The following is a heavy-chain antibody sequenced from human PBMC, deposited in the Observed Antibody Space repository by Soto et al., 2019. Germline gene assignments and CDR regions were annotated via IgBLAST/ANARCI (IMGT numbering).Heavy chain of an antibody. D-gene: IGHD6-19*01. V-gene: IGHV3-30-3*01. J-gene: IGHJ4*02. CDR1: GFTFSNFP. Sequence: SGGSLRLSCAASGFTFSNFPIHWVRQAPGRGLEWVAVISYDGSNEYYADSVKGRFTISRDNSKNTLYLQMNSLRPEDSGLYFCARGGLGSGWYHFDSWGQGTQVTVSS. CDR2: ISYDGSNE. CDR3: ARGGLGSGWYHFDS.